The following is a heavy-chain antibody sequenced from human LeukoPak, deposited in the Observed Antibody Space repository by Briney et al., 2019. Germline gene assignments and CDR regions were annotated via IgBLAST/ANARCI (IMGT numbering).Heavy chain of an antibody. D-gene: IGHD3-10*01. CDR2: ISGSGGST. V-gene: IGHV3-23*01. CDR3: AKGGTPMVRGVFYFDY. Sequence: PGGSLRLSCAASGFTFGSYAMRWVRQAPGKGLEWVSAISGSGGSTYYADSVKGRFTMSRDNSKNQFYLQMNCLRAEDTAVYYCAKGGTPMVRGVFYFDYWGQGTLVTVSS. CDR1: GFTFGSYA. J-gene: IGHJ4*02.